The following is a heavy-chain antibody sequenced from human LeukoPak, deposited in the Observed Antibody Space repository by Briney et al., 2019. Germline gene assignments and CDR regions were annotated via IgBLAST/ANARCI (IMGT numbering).Heavy chain of an antibody. CDR1: GXTFSNYW. CDR3: ARDWVSVVRGASFDY. Sequence: PGGSLRLSCAASGXTFSNYWVSWVRQAPGKGLEWVANIKQDGSEKYYVDSVKGRFTISRDNAKNSLYLQMNSLRVEDTAVYYCARDWVSVVRGASFDYWGQGTLVTVSS. V-gene: IGHV3-7*04. CDR2: IKQDGSEK. J-gene: IGHJ4*02. D-gene: IGHD3-10*01.